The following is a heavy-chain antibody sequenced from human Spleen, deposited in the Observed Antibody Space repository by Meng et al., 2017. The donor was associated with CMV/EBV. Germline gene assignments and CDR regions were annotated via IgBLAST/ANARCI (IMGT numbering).Heavy chain of an antibody. V-gene: IGHV1-69*05. Sequence: SGGTFSSSAVSWVRQAPGQGLEWMGGIIPIFGAANYAQKFQGRVTITTDDSTNTTYMELSSLRSDDTAVDYCARDSGELGSEYFDYWGQGTLVTVSS. CDR1: GGTFSSSA. CDR3: ARDSGELGSEYFDY. J-gene: IGHJ4*02. D-gene: IGHD7-27*01. CDR2: IIPIFGAA.